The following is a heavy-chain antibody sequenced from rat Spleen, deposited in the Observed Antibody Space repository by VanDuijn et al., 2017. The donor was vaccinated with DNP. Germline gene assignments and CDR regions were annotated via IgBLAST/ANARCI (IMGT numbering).Heavy chain of an antibody. CDR3: ARSDYSDGSYYYGFFDY. J-gene: IGHJ2*01. D-gene: IGHD1-12*02. CDR2: MSSGGNT. CDR1: GFSLTSYS. V-gene: IGHV2-6*01. Sequence: QVQLKESGPGLVQPSQTLSLTCTVSGFSLTSYSVGWVRQPPGKGLEWIAAMSSGGNTFYNSALKSRLSISRDTSKSQVFLKMNSLQTEDSAMYFCARSDYSDGSYYYGFFDYWGQGVIVTVSS.